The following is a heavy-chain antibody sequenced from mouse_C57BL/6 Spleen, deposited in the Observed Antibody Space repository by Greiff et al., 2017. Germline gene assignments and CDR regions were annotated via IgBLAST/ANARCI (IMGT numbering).Heavy chain of an antibody. D-gene: IGHD1-1*01. CDR1: GYAFTNYL. J-gene: IGHJ4*01. Sequence: VKLQESGAELVRPGTSVKVSCKASGYAFTNYLIEWVKQRPGQGLEWIGVINPGSGGNNNNEKFKGKATLTADKSSITAYMQLSSLTSEDSAVYFCARRGGITTVVAHYYAMDYWGQGTSVTVSS. CDR3: ARRGGITTVVAHYYAMDY. V-gene: IGHV1-54*01. CDR2: INPGSGGN.